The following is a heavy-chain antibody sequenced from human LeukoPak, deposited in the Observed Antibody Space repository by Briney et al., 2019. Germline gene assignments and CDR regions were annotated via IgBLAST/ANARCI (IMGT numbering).Heavy chain of an antibody. CDR1: GFTVSSIH. J-gene: IGHJ3*02. CDR2: TYTGGNS. V-gene: IGHV3-53*01. CDR3: ARGGRGSAAVVAPRSFDI. Sequence: GGSLRLPCAASGFTVSSIHMVWVRQAPGKGLEWVSVTYTGGNSYYADSVKGRFIISRDISKNTLYLQMNSLRAEDSALYYCARGGRGSAAVVAPRSFDIWGQGTMVTVSS. D-gene: IGHD3-22*01.